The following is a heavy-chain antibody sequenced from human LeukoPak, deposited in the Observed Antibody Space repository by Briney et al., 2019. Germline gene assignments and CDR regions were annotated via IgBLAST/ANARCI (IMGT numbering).Heavy chain of an antibody. Sequence: GASVKVSCEASGYTFTSYGISWVRQAPGQGLEWMGWISAYNGNTNYAQKLQGRVTMTTDTSTSTAYMELRSLRSDDTAVYYCARRRCSGGSCYSDYWGQGTLVTVSS. CDR2: ISAYNGNT. J-gene: IGHJ4*02. CDR1: GYTFTSYG. CDR3: ARRRCSGGSCYSDY. V-gene: IGHV1-18*04. D-gene: IGHD2-15*01.